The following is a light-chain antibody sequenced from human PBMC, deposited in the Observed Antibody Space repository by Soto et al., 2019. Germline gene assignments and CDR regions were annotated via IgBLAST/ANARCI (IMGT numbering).Light chain of an antibody. CDR3: QQSHSLPFT. CDR1: QDISNS. Sequence: DIQMTQSPSSLSASLGDRVTITCQASQDISNSLNWYQQKVGRAPTLLIYDASSLERGVPSTFSGGGAATHFTFTIRSLQPEDIATYYCQQSHSLPFTFGPGTKVDIK. V-gene: IGKV1-33*01. J-gene: IGKJ3*01. CDR2: DAS.